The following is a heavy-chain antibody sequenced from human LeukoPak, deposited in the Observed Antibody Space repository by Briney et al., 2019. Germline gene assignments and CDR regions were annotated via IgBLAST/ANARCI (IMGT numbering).Heavy chain of an antibody. CDR1: GYTFTSYY. Sequence: ASVTVSCKASGYTFTSYYMHWVRQAPGQGLEWMGIINPSGGSTSYAQKFQGRITMTRDMSTSTVYMELSSLRSEDTAVYYCARGGYGDYLVDPWGQGTLVTVSS. J-gene: IGHJ5*02. CDR2: INPSGGST. D-gene: IGHD4-17*01. V-gene: IGHV1-46*01. CDR3: ARGGYGDYLVDP.